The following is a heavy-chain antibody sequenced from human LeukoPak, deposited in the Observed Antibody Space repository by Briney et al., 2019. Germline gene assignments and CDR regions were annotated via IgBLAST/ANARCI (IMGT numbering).Heavy chain of an antibody. D-gene: IGHD3-22*01. V-gene: IGHV3-30*18. CDR3: AKDDGWLYYNH. J-gene: IGHJ4*02. CDR2: ISYDGSNK. CDR1: GFTFSSYG. Sequence: GRSLRLSCAASGFTFSSYGMHWVRQAPGKGLEWVAVISYDGSNKYYADSVKGRFTISRDNSKDTVSLQMHSLRAEDTATYYCAKDDGWLYYNHWGQGTLVTVSS.